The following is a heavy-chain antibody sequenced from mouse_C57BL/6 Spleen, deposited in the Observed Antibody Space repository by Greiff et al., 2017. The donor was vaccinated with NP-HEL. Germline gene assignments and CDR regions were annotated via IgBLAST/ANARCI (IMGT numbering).Heavy chain of an antibody. J-gene: IGHJ4*01. CDR1: GFTFSSYA. D-gene: IGHD2-5*01. CDR3: AREGYSNFAMDY. Sequence: EVQLVESGGGLVKPGGSLKLSCAASGFTFSSYAMSWVRQTPEKRLEWVATISDGGSYTYYPDNVKGRFTISRDNAKNNLYLQMSHLKSEDTAMYYCAREGYSNFAMDYWGQGTSVTVSS. V-gene: IGHV5-4*01. CDR2: ISDGGSYT.